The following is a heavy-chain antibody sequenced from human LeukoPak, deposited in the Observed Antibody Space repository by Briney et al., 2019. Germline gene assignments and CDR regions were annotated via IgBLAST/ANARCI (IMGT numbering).Heavy chain of an antibody. V-gene: IGHV4-59*12. CDR1: GGSISNYY. CDR2: INYSGST. D-gene: IGHD1-26*01. Sequence: SETLSLTCTVSGGSISNYYRSWIRQPPGKGLEWIGYINYSGSTNYNPSLKSRVTISVDTSKNQFSLKLSSVTAADTAVYYCVRGSGWTGSSFFDYWGQGTLVTVSS. CDR3: VRGSGWTGSSFFDY. J-gene: IGHJ4*02.